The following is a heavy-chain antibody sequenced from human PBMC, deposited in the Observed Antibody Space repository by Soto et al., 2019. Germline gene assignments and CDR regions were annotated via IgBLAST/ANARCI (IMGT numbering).Heavy chain of an antibody. Sequence: EVQLVESGGDLVQHGVSLRLSCAASGFAVSSNYMTWVRQAPGKGLEWVSVIHSGGDTHYADSVRGRFTISRDNSKNTLYLQMNSLRAEDTDVYYCARSRTGTTYGGMDVWGQGTTVTGSS. CDR3: ARSRTGTTYGGMDV. CDR1: GFAVSSNY. D-gene: IGHD1-7*01. V-gene: IGHV3-66*01. J-gene: IGHJ6*02. CDR2: IHSGGDT.